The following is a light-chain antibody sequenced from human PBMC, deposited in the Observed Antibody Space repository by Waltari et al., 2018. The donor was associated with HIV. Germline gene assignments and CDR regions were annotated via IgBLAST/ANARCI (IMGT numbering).Light chain of an antibody. J-gene: IGLJ1*01. V-gene: IGLV6-57*03. CDR2: EDY. CDR1: SGRIASHH. Sequence: NFMLTQPHSVSESPGKTVTISCARSSGRIASHHVQWYQQRPGSAPTPVIYEDYQRPSGVPDRFSGSIDSSSNSASLTISELKTEDEADYYCQSYDSTNPCIFGTGTRVTVL. CDR3: QSYDSTNPCI.